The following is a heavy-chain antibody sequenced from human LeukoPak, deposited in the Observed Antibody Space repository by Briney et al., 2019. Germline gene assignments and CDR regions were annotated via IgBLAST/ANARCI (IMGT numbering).Heavy chain of an antibody. CDR1: GGTFSSYA. Sequence: GASVKVSCKASGGTFSSYAISWVRQAPGQGLEWMGGIVPIFGSANYAQKFQGRVTITADGSTTTAYMELTGLRSEDTAVYYCAKDEGVANRWFDPWGQGTLVTVSS. V-gene: IGHV1-69*13. CDR2: IVPIFGSA. D-gene: IGHD5-12*01. J-gene: IGHJ5*02. CDR3: AKDEGVANRWFDP.